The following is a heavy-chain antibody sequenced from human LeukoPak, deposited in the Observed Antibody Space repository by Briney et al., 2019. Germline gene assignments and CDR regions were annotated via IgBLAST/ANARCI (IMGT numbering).Heavy chain of an antibody. Sequence: GGSLRLSCAASGFTFSTYWMSWVRQAPGKGLEWVSAISGSGGSTYYADSVKGRFTISRDNSKNTLYLQMNSLRAEDTAVYYCAKGTSCSGGSCYSPPPNWFDPWGQGTLVTVSS. CDR3: AKGTSCSGGSCYSPPPNWFDP. CDR1: GFTFSTYW. D-gene: IGHD2-15*01. V-gene: IGHV3-23*01. CDR2: ISGSGGST. J-gene: IGHJ5*02.